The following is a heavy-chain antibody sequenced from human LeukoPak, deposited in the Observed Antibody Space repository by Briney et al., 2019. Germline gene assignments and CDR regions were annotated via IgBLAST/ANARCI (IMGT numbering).Heavy chain of an antibody. V-gene: IGHV1-46*01. CDR1: GYTFTSYA. CDR3: AREALSEVFGLDV. J-gene: IGHJ6*02. Sequence: ASVKVSCKASGYTFTSYAVHWLRQAPGQGFEWMGIFYPNSGYTIYAQTFQGRVTMTGDTSTSTAHMELSSLRSEDTAIYYCAREALSEVFGLDVWGQGPTVIVPS. CDR2: FYPNSGYT.